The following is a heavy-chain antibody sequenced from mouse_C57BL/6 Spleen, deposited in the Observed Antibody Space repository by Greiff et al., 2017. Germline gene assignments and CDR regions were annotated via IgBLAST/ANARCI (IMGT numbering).Heavy chain of an antibody. CDR3: AREGTVPNVDFDY. V-gene: IGHV5-16*01. CDR2: INDDGSST. D-gene: IGHD1-1*01. CDR1: GFTFSDYY. Sequence: DVKLVESEGGLVQPGSSMKLSCTASGFTFSDYYMAWVRQVPEKGLEWVANINDDGSSTYYLDSLKIRFIISRDNAKNFLYLQMSSLKSEDTATYYCAREGTVPNVDFDYWGQGTTLTVSS. J-gene: IGHJ2*01.